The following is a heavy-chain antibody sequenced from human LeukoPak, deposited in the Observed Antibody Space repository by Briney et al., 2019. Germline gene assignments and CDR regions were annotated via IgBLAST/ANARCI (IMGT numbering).Heavy chain of an antibody. D-gene: IGHD6-6*01. CDR1: GSRFTNYW. Sequence: GAALEISCKGSGSRFTNYWHRWGRQMAGKGLGWVGRIDPSYSYTNYSPAFQGHVTISANNSISTSYLQWSSLKASDTAMYYCARRGKYSSSPPRDWGQGTLVTVSS. CDR2: IDPSYSYT. CDR3: ARRGKYSSSPPRD. J-gene: IGHJ4*02. V-gene: IGHV5-10-1*01.